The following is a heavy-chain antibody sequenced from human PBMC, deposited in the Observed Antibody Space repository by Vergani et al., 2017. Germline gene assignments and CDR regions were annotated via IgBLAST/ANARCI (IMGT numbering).Heavy chain of an antibody. CDR1: GTSVSSGTHY. CDR3: ARDTAVADDVFDL. V-gene: IGHV4-61*02. CDR2: IYTSGNT. J-gene: IGHJ3*01. D-gene: IGHD6-19*01. Sequence: QVQLQESGPGLVRPSETLSLTCSVSGTSVSSGTHYWNWIRQPADKTLEWIGRIYTSGNTDYNPTLRSRITLSPVRSTNQVSLKVSSVTAADTAVYFCARDTAVADDVFDLWGQGTLVSVSA.